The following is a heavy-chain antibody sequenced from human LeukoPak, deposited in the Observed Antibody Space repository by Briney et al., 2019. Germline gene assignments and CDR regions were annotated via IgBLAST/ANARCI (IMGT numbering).Heavy chain of an antibody. J-gene: IGHJ4*02. CDR1: GGTFSSYA. V-gene: IGHV1-69*05. D-gene: IGHD2-8*01. CDR3: VMGLGQLSPFDY. Sequence: ASVKVSCKASGGTFSSYAISWARQAPGQGLEWMGGIIPIFGTANYAQKFQGRATITTDESTSTAYMELSSLRSEDTAVYYCVMGLGQLSPFDYWGQGTLVTVSS. CDR2: IIPIFGTA.